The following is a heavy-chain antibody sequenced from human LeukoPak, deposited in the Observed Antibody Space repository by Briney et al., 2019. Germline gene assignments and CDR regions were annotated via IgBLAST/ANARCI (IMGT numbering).Heavy chain of an antibody. V-gene: IGHV3-7*01. CDR3: ARGMYRSSWYGGDFDY. D-gene: IGHD6-13*01. CDR1: GFTFRSFW. J-gene: IGHJ4*02. CDR2: IKQDGSEE. Sequence: GGSLRLSCAASGFTFRSFWMSWVRQAPGKGLEWVANIKQDGSEEYYVDSVKGRFTISRDNAENSLCLRMNSLRAEDTAVYYCARGMYRSSWYGGDFDYWGQGTLVTVSS.